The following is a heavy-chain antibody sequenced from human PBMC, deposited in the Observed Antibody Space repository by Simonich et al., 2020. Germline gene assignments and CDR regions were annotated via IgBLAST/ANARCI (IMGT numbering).Heavy chain of an antibody. Sequence: QLQLQESGPGLVKPSETLSLTCTVSGGSISSSSYYWGWTRQPPGKGLEWIGSIYYSGCTYFNPSLKSRVTISVDTSKNQFSLKLSSVTAADTAVYYCARQRVLMVYAIDYWGQGTLVTVSS. V-gene: IGHV4-39*01. CDR2: IYYSGCT. CDR3: ARQRVLMVYAIDY. D-gene: IGHD2-8*01. CDR1: GGSISSSSYY. J-gene: IGHJ4*02.